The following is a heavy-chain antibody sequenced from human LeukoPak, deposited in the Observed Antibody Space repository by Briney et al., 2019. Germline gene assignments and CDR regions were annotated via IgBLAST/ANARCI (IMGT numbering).Heavy chain of an antibody. Sequence: ASVKVSCKASGGTFSSYAISWVRQAPGQGLEWMGIINPSGGSTSYAQKFQGRVTMTRDTSTSTVYMELSSLRSEDTAVYYCATSATVHRGFDYWGQGTLVTVSS. CDR1: GGTFSSYA. J-gene: IGHJ4*02. CDR2: INPSGGST. V-gene: IGHV1-46*01. CDR3: ATSATVHRGFDY.